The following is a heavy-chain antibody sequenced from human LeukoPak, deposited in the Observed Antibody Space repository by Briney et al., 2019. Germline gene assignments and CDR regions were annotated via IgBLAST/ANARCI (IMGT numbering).Heavy chain of an antibody. D-gene: IGHD3-10*01. J-gene: IGHJ4*02. V-gene: IGHV4-30-4*01. CDR2: IYYSGST. CDR1: GGSISSGDYY. Sequence: PSQTLSLTCTVSGGSISSGDYYWSWTRQPPGKGLEWIGYIYYSGSTYYNPSLKSRVTISVDTSKNQFSLKLSSVTAADTAVYYCARVPLWFGELAPIDYWGQGTLVTVSS. CDR3: ARVPLWFGELAPIDY.